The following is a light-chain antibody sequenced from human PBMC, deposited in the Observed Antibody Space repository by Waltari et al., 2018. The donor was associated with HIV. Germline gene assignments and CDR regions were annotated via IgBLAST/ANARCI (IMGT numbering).Light chain of an antibody. J-gene: IGKJ4*01. CDR1: QGVSSW. CDR2: SAT. V-gene: IGKV1-12*01. Sequence: DIKMTQSPSSVSASVGDRVTITCRASQGVSSWLAWYQQKKGQAPKLLIYSATILQTGVPSRFSGSGSGTDFTLTISSLQPEDFATYFCQQADSFPLTFGGGTKVE. CDR3: QQADSFPLT.